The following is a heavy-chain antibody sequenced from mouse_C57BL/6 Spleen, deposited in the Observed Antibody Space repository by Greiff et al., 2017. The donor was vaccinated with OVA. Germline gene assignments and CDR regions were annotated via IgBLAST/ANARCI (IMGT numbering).Heavy chain of an antibody. Sequence: VKLQESGAELVRPGASVKLSCKASGYTFTDYYINWVKQRPGQGLEWIARIYPGSGNTYYNEKFKGKATLTAEKSSSTAYMQLSSLTSEDSAVYFCARSRNWDDYWGQGTTLTVSS. J-gene: IGHJ2*01. D-gene: IGHD4-1*01. CDR2: IYPGSGNT. CDR1: GYTFTDYY. CDR3: ARSRNWDDY. V-gene: IGHV1-76*01.